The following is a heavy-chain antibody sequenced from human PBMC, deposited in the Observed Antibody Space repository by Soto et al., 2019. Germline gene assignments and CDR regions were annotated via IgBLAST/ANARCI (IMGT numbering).Heavy chain of an antibody. V-gene: IGHV3-23*01. J-gene: IGHJ5*02. CDR1: GFKFSSYA. CDR3: AKLGVVSWFDP. Sequence: GGSLRLSCVASGFKFSSYALTWVRQAPGKGLEWVSVISVSGGSTYYADSVKGRFTISRDNSKNTLYLQMNSLRAEDTAVYYCAKLGVVSWFDPWGQGALVTVSS. CDR2: ISVSGGST. D-gene: IGHD3-3*01.